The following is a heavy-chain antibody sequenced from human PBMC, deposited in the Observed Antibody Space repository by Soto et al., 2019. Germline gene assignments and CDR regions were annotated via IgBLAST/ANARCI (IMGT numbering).Heavy chain of an antibody. Sequence: QMQLVESGGGVVQPGTSLRLSCAASGFDFSSYGMHWVRQTPGKGLEWVAVLGSDGGGRYYADSVKGRFTISRNNCKKMLYLQMDSLRAEDTALYYCAREPVGPDYAMDVWGQGTTVTVSS. CDR3: AREPVGPDYAMDV. V-gene: IGHV3-33*01. CDR2: LGSDGGGR. CDR1: GFDFSSYG. J-gene: IGHJ6*02. D-gene: IGHD1-26*01.